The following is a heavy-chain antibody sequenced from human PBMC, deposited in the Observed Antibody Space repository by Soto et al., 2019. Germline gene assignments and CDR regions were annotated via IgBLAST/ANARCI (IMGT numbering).Heavy chain of an antibody. D-gene: IGHD4-17*01. Sequence: QDQLVQSGAEVKKPGSSVNVSCKASGVTFSSHTFSWVRQAPGQGLQWMGRIIPALGTATYAQKFQGGVTITADESATTVYMELNSLKSEDAAVYYCARPDFGDYWYFDLWGRGTLVTVSS. J-gene: IGHJ2*01. V-gene: IGHV1-69*08. CDR1: GVTFSSHT. CDR2: IIPALGTA. CDR3: ARPDFGDYWYFDL.